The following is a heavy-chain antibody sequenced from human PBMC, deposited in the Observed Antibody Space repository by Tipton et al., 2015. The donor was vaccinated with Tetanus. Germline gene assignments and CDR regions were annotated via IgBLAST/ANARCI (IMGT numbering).Heavy chain of an antibody. V-gene: IGHV4-59*07. D-gene: IGHD6-13*01. Sequence: TLSLTCTVSGGSISSYYWSWIRQPPGKGLEWIGYIYYSGSTNYNPSLKSRVTISVDTSKNQFSLKLSSVTAADTAVYYCARKIIAAAVTYYYYYGMDVWGQGTTVTVSS. CDR1: GGSISSYY. CDR2: IYYSGST. J-gene: IGHJ6*02. CDR3: ARKIIAAAVTYYYYYGMDV.